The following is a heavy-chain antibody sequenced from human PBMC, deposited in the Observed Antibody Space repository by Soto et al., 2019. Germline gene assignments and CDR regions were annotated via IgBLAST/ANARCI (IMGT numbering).Heavy chain of an antibody. D-gene: IGHD2-2*01. J-gene: IGHJ5*02. CDR3: AKVVPGAEAWFGP. CDR1: GYTFSNYG. CDR2: ISLYSDGT. Sequence: QVQLVQSGGEVKRPGASVKVSCKTSGYTFSNYGITWVRQAPGQALEWLGWISLYSDGTNYAQKFQGRVSMTTDTTTTTAYIALRSLRSDDTAGYYCAKVVPGAEAWFGPWGHGTLVTVSS. V-gene: IGHV1-18*01.